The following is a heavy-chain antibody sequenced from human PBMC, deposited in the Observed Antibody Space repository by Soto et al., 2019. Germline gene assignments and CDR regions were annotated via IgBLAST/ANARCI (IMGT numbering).Heavy chain of an antibody. CDR1: GFTFTSYA. CDR3: ATVYYSGAGSNYYYYYGLDV. D-gene: IGHD3-10*01. J-gene: IGHJ6*02. CDR2: ISGSGGST. Sequence: EVQLLESGGGLVQPGGSLRLSCAASGFTFTSYAMSWVRQAPGKGLEWVSAISGSGGSTYYADSVKGRFTISRDNSKNTPYRQMNSLRAEDSAVYYCATVYYSGAGSNYYYYYGLDVWGQGTTVTVSS. V-gene: IGHV3-23*01.